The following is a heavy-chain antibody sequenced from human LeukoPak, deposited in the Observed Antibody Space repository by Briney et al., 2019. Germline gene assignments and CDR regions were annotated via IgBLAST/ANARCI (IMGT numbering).Heavy chain of an antibody. CDR2: ISGSGGST. CDR3: ANHHGDPRWYYFDY. V-gene: IGHV3-23*01. CDR1: GFTFSSYA. J-gene: IGHJ4*02. D-gene: IGHD4-17*01. Sequence: GGSLRLSCAASGFTFSSYAMSWVRQAPGKGLEWVSAISGSGGSTYYADSVKGRLTISRDNSKNTLYLQMNSLRAEDTAVYYCANHHGDPRWYYFDYWGQGTLVTVSS.